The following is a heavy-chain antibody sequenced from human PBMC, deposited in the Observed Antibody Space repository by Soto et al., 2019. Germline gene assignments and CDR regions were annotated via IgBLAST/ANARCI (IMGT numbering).Heavy chain of an antibody. CDR2: ISGSGGST. V-gene: IGHV3-23*01. J-gene: IGHJ3*02. Sequence: GSLSLSFAATGFTLSNYKMNWVRQAPGKGLEWVSAISGSGGSTYYADSVKGRFTISRDNSKNTLYLQMNSLRAEDTAVYYCAKDWRSFDIWGQGTMVTVSS. CDR1: GFTLSNYK. CDR3: AKDWRSFDI.